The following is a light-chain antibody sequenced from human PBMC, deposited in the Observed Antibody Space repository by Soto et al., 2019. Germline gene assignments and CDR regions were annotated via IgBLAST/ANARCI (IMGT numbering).Light chain of an antibody. CDR1: SSDVGGYNY. Sequence: QSVLTQPASVSGSPGQSITISCTGTSSDVGGYNYVSWYQHHPGKAPKLTIYDVTNRPSGVSNPFSGSKSGNTASLTISGLQPEDEADYYCSSYTTSNTRQIVFGTRTKVTVL. V-gene: IGLV2-14*03. CDR2: DVT. CDR3: SSYTTSNTRQIV. J-gene: IGLJ1*01.